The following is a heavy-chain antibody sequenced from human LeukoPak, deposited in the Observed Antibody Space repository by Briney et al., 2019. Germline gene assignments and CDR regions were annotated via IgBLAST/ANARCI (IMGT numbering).Heavy chain of an antibody. D-gene: IGHD3-22*01. CDR3: ARVTFQASSGYYPSYYYYYMDV. V-gene: IGHV4-59*12. Sequence: SETLSLTCTVSGGSISYYYWSWIRQPPGKGLEWIGYIYYSGNTNYNPSLNSRVTISVDTSKNQFSLKLSSVTAADTAVYYCARVTFQASSGYYPSYYYYYMDVWGKGTTVTISS. CDR2: IYYSGNT. J-gene: IGHJ6*03. CDR1: GGSISYYY.